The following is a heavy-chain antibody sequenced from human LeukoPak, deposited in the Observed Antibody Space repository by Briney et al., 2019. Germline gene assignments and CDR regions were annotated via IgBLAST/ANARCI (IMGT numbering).Heavy chain of an antibody. D-gene: IGHD3-10*01. CDR2: INPSGGST. CDR1: GYTFTSYY. V-gene: IGHV1-46*01. J-gene: IGHJ5*02. CDR3: ARDRVVRGVIKYWFGP. Sequence: ASVKVSCKASGYTFTSYYMHWVRQAPGQGLEWMGIINPSGGSTSYAQKFQGRVTMTRGTSTSTVYMELSSLRSEDTAVYYCARDRVVRGVIKYWFGPWGQGTLVTVSS.